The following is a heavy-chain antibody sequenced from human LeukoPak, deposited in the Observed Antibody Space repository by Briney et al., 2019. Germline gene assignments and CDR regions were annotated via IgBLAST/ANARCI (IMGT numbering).Heavy chain of an antibody. CDR3: AKGRYPYCGGDCYLYYFDY. V-gene: IGHV3-30*18. CDR1: GFTFSSYG. D-gene: IGHD2-21*02. CDR2: ISYDGSNK. J-gene: IGHJ4*02. Sequence: GGSLRLSCAASGFTFSSYGTHWVRQAPGKGLEWVAVISYDGSNKYYADSVKGRFTISRDNSKNTLYLQMNSLRAEDTAVYYCAKGRYPYCGGDCYLYYFDYWGQGTLVTVSS.